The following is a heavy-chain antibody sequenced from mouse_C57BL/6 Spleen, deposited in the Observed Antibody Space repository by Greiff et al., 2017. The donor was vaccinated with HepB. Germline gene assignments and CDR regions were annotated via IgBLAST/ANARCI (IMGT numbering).Heavy chain of an antibody. J-gene: IGHJ4*01. D-gene: IGHD2-4*01. V-gene: IGHV10-1*01. CDR3: VIHGHDYDGGPYYYAMDY. CDR1: GFSFNTYA. Sequence: EVKLVESGGGLVQPKGSLKLSCAASGFSFNTYAMNWVRQAPGKGLEWVARIRSKSNNYATYYAVSGKDRFTISRDDSESMLYLQMNNLKTEDTAMYYCVIHGHDYDGGPYYYAMDYWGQGTSVTVSS. CDR2: IRSKSNNYAT.